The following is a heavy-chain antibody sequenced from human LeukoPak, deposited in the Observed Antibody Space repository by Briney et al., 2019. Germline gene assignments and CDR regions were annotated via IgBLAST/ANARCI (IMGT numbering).Heavy chain of an antibody. CDR3: ARDRSRSWYSKYYFDY. D-gene: IGHD6-13*01. CDR2: INPNSGGT. Sequence: ASVKVSCKASGYTFTGYYMHWVRQAPGQGLEWMGWINPNSGGTNYAQKFQGRVTMTRDTSISTAYMELSRLRSDDTAVYYCARDRSRSWYSKYYFDYWGQGTLVTVSS. J-gene: IGHJ4*02. CDR1: GYTFTGYY. V-gene: IGHV1-2*02.